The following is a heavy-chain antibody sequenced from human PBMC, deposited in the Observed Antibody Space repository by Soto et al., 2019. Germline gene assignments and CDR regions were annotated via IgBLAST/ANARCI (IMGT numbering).Heavy chain of an antibody. CDR1: GDSVSSNSAA. D-gene: IGHD2-2*02. CDR3: ARDHIVVVPAAIRGFHYYYYGMDV. V-gene: IGHV6-1*01. Sequence: PSQTLSLTCAISGDSVSSNSAAWNWIRQSPSRGLGWLGRTYYRSKWYNDYAVSVKSRITINPDTSKNQLSLQLNSVTPEDTAVYYCARDHIVVVPAAIRGFHYYYYGMDVWGQGTTVTVSS. J-gene: IGHJ6*02. CDR2: TYYRSKWYN.